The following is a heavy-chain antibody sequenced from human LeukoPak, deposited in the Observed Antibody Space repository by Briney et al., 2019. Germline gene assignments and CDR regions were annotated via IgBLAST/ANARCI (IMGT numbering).Heavy chain of an antibody. CDR1: GGSISSSSYY. CDR3: ARPISSGSHSFDLGY. CDR2: IYYSGST. V-gene: IGHV4-39*01. Sequence: SETLSLTCTVSGGSISSSSYYWGWIRQPPGKGLEWIGSIYYSGSTYYNPSLKSRVTISVDTSKNQFSLKLSSVTAADTAVYYCARPISSGSHSFDLGYWGQGTLVTVSS. D-gene: IGHD1-26*01. J-gene: IGHJ4*02.